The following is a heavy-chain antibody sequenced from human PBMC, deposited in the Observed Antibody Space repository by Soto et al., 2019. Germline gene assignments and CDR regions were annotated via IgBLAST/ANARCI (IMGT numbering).Heavy chain of an antibody. Sequence: GGSLRLSCAASGFTFSSYGMHWVRQAPGKGLEWVAVIWYDGSDKYNADSVKGRFTISRDNSKNTLYLRMNSLRAEDTAVYYCARTLYDSSGYHHFQHWGQGTLVTVSS. J-gene: IGHJ1*01. CDR3: ARTLYDSSGYHHFQH. CDR1: GFTFSSYG. V-gene: IGHV3-33*01. D-gene: IGHD3-22*01. CDR2: IWYDGSDK.